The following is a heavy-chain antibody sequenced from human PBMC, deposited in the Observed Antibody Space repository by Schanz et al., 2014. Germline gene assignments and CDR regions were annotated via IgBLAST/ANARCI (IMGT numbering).Heavy chain of an antibody. V-gene: IGHV1-18*01. CDR2: ISTSNGNT. J-gene: IGHJ4*02. CDR1: GYTLKNYG. Sequence: QAQLMQSGPELKRPGASVKVSCTASGYTLKNYGISWVRQAPGLGLEWMGWISTSNGNTNYIQKLQGRVTMTTDTSTSTAYMELRSLRSDDTAVYYCARGYGDSPTDFWGQGTLVTVSS. D-gene: IGHD4-17*01. CDR3: ARGYGDSPTDF.